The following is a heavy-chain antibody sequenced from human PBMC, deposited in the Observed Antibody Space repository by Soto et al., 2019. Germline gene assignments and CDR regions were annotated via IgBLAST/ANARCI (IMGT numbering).Heavy chain of an antibody. J-gene: IGHJ4*02. V-gene: IGHV1-3*04. D-gene: IGHD2-21*01. Sequence: ASVKVSCKTSGYVFTSFAIHWMRQAPGQGPEWMGWINTGNGDSKYSEKFQDRVTIARDTSATTAYMELSSLRSEDTAVYYCARSKTIVMPGFDHWGQGTLVTVSS. CDR1: GYVFTSFA. CDR3: ARSKTIVMPGFDH. CDR2: INTGNGDS.